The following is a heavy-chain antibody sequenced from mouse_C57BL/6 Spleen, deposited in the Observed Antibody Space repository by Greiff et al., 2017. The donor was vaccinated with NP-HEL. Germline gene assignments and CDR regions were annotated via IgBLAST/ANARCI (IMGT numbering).Heavy chain of an antibody. D-gene: IGHD1-1*01. CDR1: GYAFSSYW. Sequence: VQLKESGAELVKPGASVKISCKASGYAFSSYWMNWVKQRPGKGLEWIGQIYPGDGDTNYNGKFKGKATLTADKSSSTAYMQLSSLTSEDSAVYFCARVGYGSSPWFAYWGQGTLVTVSA. CDR2: IYPGDGDT. J-gene: IGHJ3*01. CDR3: ARVGYGSSPWFAY. V-gene: IGHV1-80*01.